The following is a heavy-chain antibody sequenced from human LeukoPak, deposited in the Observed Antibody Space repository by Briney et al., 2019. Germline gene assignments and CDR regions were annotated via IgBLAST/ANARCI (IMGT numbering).Heavy chain of an antibody. CDR1: GDSISNYY. J-gene: IGHJ4*02. Sequence: PSGTLSLTCTVSGDSISNYYWSWIRQPPGKGLEWIGYIYYSGDTNYTPSLKSRVTISLETSKNQFSLKLTSVTAADTAMYYCARRKAKTPNYFDYWGQGALVTVSS. CDR2: IYYSGDT. V-gene: IGHV4-59*08. CDR3: ARRKAKTPNYFDY.